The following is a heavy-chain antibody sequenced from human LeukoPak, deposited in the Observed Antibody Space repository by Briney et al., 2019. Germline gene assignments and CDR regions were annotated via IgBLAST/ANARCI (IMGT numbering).Heavy chain of an antibody. CDR3: ARQYYYDSSGYSSLPSFDI. J-gene: IGHJ3*02. D-gene: IGHD3-22*01. CDR2: IYPGDSDT. CDR1: GYRFTNYW. Sequence: GESLKISCKGSGYRFTNYWIGWVRQMPGKGLEWMGIIYPGDSDTRYSPSFQGQVTISADKSISTAYLQWSSLKASHTAMYYCARQYYYDSSGYSSLPSFDIWGQGTMVTVSS. V-gene: IGHV5-51*01.